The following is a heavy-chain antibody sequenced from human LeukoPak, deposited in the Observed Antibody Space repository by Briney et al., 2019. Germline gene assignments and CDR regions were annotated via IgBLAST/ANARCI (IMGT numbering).Heavy chain of an antibody. J-gene: IGHJ4*02. V-gene: IGHV3-23*01. Sequence: GGSLRLSCAASGFTFSSYAMSWVRQAPGKGLEWVSDISGSGGSTYYADSVKGRFTISRDNSKNTLYLQMNSLRAEDTAVYYCAKRDAVADFFDYWGQGTLVTVSS. CDR1: GFTFSSYA. D-gene: IGHD6-19*01. CDR3: AKRDAVADFFDY. CDR2: ISGSGGST.